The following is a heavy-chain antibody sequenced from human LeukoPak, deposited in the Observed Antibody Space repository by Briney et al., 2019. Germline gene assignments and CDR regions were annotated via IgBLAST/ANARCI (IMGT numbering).Heavy chain of an antibody. CDR2: INRSGTT. CDR3: GRVRNTCGGGRCYASIDY. D-gene: IGHD2-15*01. CDR1: GGSFSDYY. V-gene: IGHV4-34*01. Sequence: PSETLSLTCAVYGGSFSDYYWTWIRQPPGKGLEWIGEINRSGTTKNNPSFESRVTTSVDTPRNQFSLTVTSVTVADTAVYYCGRVRNTCGGGRCYASIDYWGQGTLVTVSS. J-gene: IGHJ4*02.